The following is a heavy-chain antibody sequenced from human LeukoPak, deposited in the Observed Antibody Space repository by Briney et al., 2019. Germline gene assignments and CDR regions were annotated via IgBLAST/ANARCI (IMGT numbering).Heavy chain of an antibody. CDR2: INAGNGNT. Sequence: ASVKVSCKASGYTFTSYAMHWVRQAPGQRLEWMGWINAGNGNTKYSQKFQGRVTITRDTSASTAYMELSSLRSEDTAVYYCAREPMRAAAGSDFDYWGQGTLVTVSS. CDR1: GYTFTSYA. J-gene: IGHJ4*02. CDR3: AREPMRAAAGSDFDY. D-gene: IGHD6-13*01. V-gene: IGHV1-3*01.